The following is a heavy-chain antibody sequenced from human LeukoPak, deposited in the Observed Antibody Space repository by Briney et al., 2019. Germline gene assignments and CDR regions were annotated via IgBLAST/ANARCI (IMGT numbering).Heavy chain of an antibody. CDR3: ARVGHYYDSSGHYTFDF. V-gene: IGHV1-2*02. CDR1: GYTFTDYY. Sequence: ASVKVSCKASGYTFTDYYLHWVRQAPGQGLEWLGWINPNSGGTNNAQKFQGRVTMTRDTSISTAYMELSRLRSGDTAVYYCARVGHYYDSSGHYTFDFWGQGTLVTVSS. J-gene: IGHJ4*02. D-gene: IGHD3-22*01. CDR2: INPNSGGT.